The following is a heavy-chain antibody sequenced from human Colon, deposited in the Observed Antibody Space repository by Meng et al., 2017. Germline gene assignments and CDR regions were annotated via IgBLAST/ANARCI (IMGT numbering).Heavy chain of an antibody. CDR2: VSADGSST. CDR3: ANDRLNH. J-gene: IGHJ1*01. V-gene: IGHV3-74*01. D-gene: IGHD3-9*01. Sequence: EVQLVGSGVGLVRPGGSLGLFCAASGFTFSSHWMHWVRQAPGKGLVWVSSVSADGSSTNYADSVKGRFSISRDNAKDTVFLQMNSLRGEDTAVYYCANDRLNHWGQGTLVTVSS. CDR1: GFTFSSHW.